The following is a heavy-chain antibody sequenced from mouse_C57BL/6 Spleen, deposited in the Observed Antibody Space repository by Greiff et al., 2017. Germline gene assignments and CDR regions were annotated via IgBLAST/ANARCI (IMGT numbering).Heavy chain of an antibody. CDR1: GYTFTSYW. CDR2: IDPNSGGT. Sequence: QVQLKQPGAELVKPGASVKLSYKASGYTFTSYWMHWVKQRPGRGLEWIGRIDPNSGGTKYNEKFKSKATLTVDKPSSTAYMQLSSLTSEDSAVYYCARGPYYSNFYAMDYWGQGTSVTVSS. CDR3: ARGPYYSNFYAMDY. V-gene: IGHV1-72*01. D-gene: IGHD2-5*01. J-gene: IGHJ4*01.